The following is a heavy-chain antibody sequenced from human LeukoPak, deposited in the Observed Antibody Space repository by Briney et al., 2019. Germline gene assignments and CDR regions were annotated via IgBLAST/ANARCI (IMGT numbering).Heavy chain of an antibody. CDR1: GNTFTNNG. D-gene: IGHD3-3*01. V-gene: IGHV1-18*01. CDR2: ISAYNGNT. CDR3: ARLSRFWSGYYLFDY. J-gene: IGHJ4*02. Sequence: ASVKVSCKASGNTFTNNGISWVRQAPGRGLEWMGWISAYNGNTNYARKFQGRVTMTTDTSTSTAYMELRSLRSDDTAVYYCARLSRFWSGYYLFDYWGQGTLVTVSS.